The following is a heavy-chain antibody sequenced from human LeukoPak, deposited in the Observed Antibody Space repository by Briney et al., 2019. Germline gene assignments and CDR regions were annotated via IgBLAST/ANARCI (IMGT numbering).Heavy chain of an antibody. V-gene: IGHV3-72*01. CDR1: GFTFSDHY. CDR3: ARTTVTTGDFDY. CDR2: TRNKARSYTT. D-gene: IGHD4-17*01. J-gene: IGHJ4*02. Sequence: GGSLRLSCATSGFTFSDHYMDWVRQAPGKGLEWVGRTRNKARSYTTAYAGSVRGRFTISRDDSKNSVYLQMTSLKTEDTAVYYCARTTVTTGDFDYWGQGTLVTVSS.